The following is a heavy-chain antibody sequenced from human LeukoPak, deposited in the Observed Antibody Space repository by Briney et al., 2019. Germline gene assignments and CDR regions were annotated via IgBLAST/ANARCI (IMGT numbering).Heavy chain of an antibody. D-gene: IGHD2/OR15-2a*01. CDR1: GGSFNAYA. CDR2: IIPIFGTS. J-gene: IGHJ4*02. Sequence: SVKVSCKASGGSFNAYAISWVRQAPGQGLEWMGGIIPIFGTSNYAQKLQGRVTISTDESTSTAYMEVSNLRSEDTAIYYCARGLNASMETAYDDWGQGTLVSVSS. CDR3: ARGLNASMETAYDD. V-gene: IGHV1-69*05.